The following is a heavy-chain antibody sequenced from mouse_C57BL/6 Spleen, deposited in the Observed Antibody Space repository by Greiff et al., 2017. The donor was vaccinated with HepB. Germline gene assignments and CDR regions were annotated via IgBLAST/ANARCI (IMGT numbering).Heavy chain of an antibody. CDR1: GYTFTSYW. Sequence: QVQLQQPGAELVKPGASVKLSCKASGYTFTSYWMQWVKQRPGQGLEWIGEIDPSDSYTNYNQKFKGKATLTVDTSSSTAYMQLSSLTSEDSAVYYCARFYYGKAWFAYWGQGTLVTVSA. CDR2: IDPSDSYT. V-gene: IGHV1-50*01. J-gene: IGHJ3*01. D-gene: IGHD2-1*01. CDR3: ARFYYGKAWFAY.